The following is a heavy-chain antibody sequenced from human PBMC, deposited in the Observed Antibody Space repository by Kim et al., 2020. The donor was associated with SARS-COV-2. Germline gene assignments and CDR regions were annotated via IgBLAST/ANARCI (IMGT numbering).Heavy chain of an antibody. CDR1: GYTFTSYA. J-gene: IGHJ6*02. Sequence: ASVKVSCKASGYTFTSYAMNWVRQAPGQGLEWMGWINTNTGNPTYAQGFTGRFVFSLDTSVSTAYLQLSSLKAEDTAVYYCARVLTMVRGVIFTDYYYYGMDVWGQGTTVTVSS. D-gene: IGHD3-10*01. CDR2: INTNTGNP. CDR3: ARVLTMVRGVIFTDYYYYGMDV. V-gene: IGHV7-4-1*02.